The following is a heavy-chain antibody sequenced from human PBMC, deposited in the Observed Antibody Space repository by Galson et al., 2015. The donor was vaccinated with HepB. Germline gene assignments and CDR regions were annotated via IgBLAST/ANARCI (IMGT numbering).Heavy chain of an antibody. CDR2: IYYSGST. J-gene: IGHJ6*02. V-gene: IGHV4-59*01. CDR3: ARDGSYGYVFGSGYYYGMDV. Sequence: ETLSLTCTVSGGSISSYYWSWLRQPPGKGLEWIGYIYYSGSTNYNPSLKSRVTISVDTSKNQFSLKLSSVTAADTAVYYCARDGSYGYVFGSGYYYGMDVWGQGTTVTVSS. D-gene: IGHD5-18*01. CDR1: GGSISSYY.